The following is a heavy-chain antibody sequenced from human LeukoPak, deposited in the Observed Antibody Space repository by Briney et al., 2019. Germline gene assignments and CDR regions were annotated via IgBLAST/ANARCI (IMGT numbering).Heavy chain of an antibody. CDR1: GFTFSSYA. CDR3: ARGNSSGWYYFDY. D-gene: IGHD6-19*01. V-gene: IGHV3-30*04. CDR2: ISYDGSNK. Sequence: GGSLRLSCAASGFTFSSYAMHWVRQAPGKGLEWVAVISYDGSNKYYADSVKGRFTISRDNSKNTLYLQMNSLRAEDTAVYYRARGNSSGWYYFDYWGQGTLVTVSS. J-gene: IGHJ4*02.